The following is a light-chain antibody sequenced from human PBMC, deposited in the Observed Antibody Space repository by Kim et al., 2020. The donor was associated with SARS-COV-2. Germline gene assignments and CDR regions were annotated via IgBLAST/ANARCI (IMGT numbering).Light chain of an antibody. CDR3: YSYSGSSTWV. CDR1: SSNIGSYRL. V-gene: IGLV2-23*02. J-gene: IGLJ3*02. Sequence: QSALTQPASVSGSPGQSITISCTGTSSNIGSYRLVSWYQQHPGRAPKLLIYEVTKRPSGISDRFSGSKSGNTASLTVSGLQAEDEAAYYCYSYSGSSTWVFGGGTYLTVL. CDR2: EVT.